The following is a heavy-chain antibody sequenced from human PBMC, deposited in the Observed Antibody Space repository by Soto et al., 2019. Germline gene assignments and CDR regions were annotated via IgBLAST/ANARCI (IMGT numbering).Heavy chain of an antibody. CDR2: IWYDGSNK. V-gene: IGHV3-33*01. Sequence: GGSLRLSCAASGFTFSSYGMHWVRQAPGEGLEWVAVIWYDGSNKYYADSVKGRFTISRDNSKNTLYLQMNSLRAEDTAVYYCARDDIPGIAVATYGMDVWGQGTTVTVSS. CDR3: ARDDIPGIAVATYGMDV. J-gene: IGHJ6*02. D-gene: IGHD6-19*01. CDR1: GFTFSSYG.